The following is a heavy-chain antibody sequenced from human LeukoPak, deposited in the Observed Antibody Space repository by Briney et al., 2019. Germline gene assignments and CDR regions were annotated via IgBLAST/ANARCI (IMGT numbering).Heavy chain of an antibody. J-gene: IGHJ6*03. D-gene: IGHD3-3*01. CDR3: ARDRYYDLFRYYYMDV. CDR2: IYYSGST. V-gene: IGHV4-30-4*08. CDR1: GGSLSSGDYY. Sequence: SETLSLTCTVSGGSLSSGDYYWSWIRQPPGKGLEWIGYIYYSGSTYYNPSLKSRVTISVDTSKNQFSLKLSSVTAADTAVYYCARDRYYDLFRYYYMDVWGKGTTVTVSS.